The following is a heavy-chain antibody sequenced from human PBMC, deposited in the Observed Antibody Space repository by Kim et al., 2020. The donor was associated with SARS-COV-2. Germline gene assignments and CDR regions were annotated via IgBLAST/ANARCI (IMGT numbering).Heavy chain of an antibody. CDR3: ARVRRPHVGYFDY. V-gene: IGHV4-59*01. CDR1: GGSISSYY. Sequence: SETLSLTCTVSGGSISSYYWSWIRQPPGKGLEWIGYIYYSGSTNYNPSLKSRVTISVDTSKNQFSLKLSSVTAADTAVYYCARVRRPHVGYFDYWGQGTLVPVSS. J-gene: IGHJ4*02. CDR2: IYYSGST.